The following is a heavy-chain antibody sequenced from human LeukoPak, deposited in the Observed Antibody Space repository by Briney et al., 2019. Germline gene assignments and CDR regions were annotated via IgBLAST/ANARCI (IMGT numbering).Heavy chain of an antibody. CDR2: IGVYGGRT. CDR3: VKDIRGTWERGD. V-gene: IGHV3-43*02. CDR1: GFTFYVSA. Sequence: GGSLRLSCKASGFTFYVSAMHCVRQAPGKGLEWISHIGVYGGRTDYADSVKGRFTISRDDNTNSLYLQMNSLTSEDTALYYCVKDIRGTWERGDWGQGTLVTVSS. J-gene: IGHJ4*02. D-gene: IGHD1-26*01.